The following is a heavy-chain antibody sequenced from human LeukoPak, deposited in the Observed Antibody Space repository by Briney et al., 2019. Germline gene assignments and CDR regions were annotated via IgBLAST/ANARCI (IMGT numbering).Heavy chain of an antibody. D-gene: IGHD6-19*01. CDR1: GFTFSRHW. J-gene: IGHJ4*02. CDR3: AKVIAVAAIDY. CDR2: ISYDGSNK. V-gene: IGHV3-30*18. Sequence: GGSLRLSCEASGFTFSRHWLTWVRQAPGKGLEWVAVISYDGSNKYYADSVKGRFTISRDNSKNTLYLQMNSLRAEDTAVYYCAKVIAVAAIDYWGQGTLVTVSS.